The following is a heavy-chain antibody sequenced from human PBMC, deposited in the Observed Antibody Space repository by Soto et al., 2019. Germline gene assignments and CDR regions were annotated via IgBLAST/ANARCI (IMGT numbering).Heavy chain of an antibody. V-gene: IGHV3-9*01. CDR2: ISWNSGSI. J-gene: IGHJ4*02. CDR3: AKDRHYDFWSGYNDY. Sequence: EVQLVESGGGLVQPGRSLRLSCAASGFTFDDYAMHWVRQAPGKGLEWVSGISWNSGSIGYADSVKGRFTISRDNAKNSLYLQMNSLRAEDTALYYCAKDRHYDFWSGYNDYWGQGTLVTVSS. D-gene: IGHD3-3*01. CDR1: GFTFDDYA.